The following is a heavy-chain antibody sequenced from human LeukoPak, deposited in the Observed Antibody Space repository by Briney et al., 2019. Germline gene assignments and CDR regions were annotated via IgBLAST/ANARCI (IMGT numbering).Heavy chain of an antibody. D-gene: IGHD5-12*01. CDR3: ARQDIVATIGI. V-gene: IGHV4-39*01. J-gene: IGHJ4*02. CDR2: IYYSGST. CDR1: GGSISSSSYY. Sequence: SETLSLTCTVSGGSISSSSYYWGWIRQPPGKGLGWIGSIYYSGSTYYNPSLKSRVTISVDTSKNQFSLKLSSVTAADTAVYYCARQDIVATIGIWGQGTLVTVSS.